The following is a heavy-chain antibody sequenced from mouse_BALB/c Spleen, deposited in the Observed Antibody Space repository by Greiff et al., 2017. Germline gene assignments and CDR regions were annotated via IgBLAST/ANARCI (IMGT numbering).Heavy chain of an antibody. V-gene: IGHV5-9-4*01. D-gene: IGHD2-1*01. CDR3: ARGYGNYGKFAY. J-gene: IGHJ3*01. CDR1: GFTFSSYA. Sequence: DVQLVESGGGLVKPGGSLKLSCAASGFTFSSYAMSWVRQSPEKRLEWVAEISSGGSYTYYPDTVTGRFTISRDNAKNTLYLEMSSLRSEDTAMYYCARGYGNYGKFAYWGQGTLVTVSA. CDR2: ISSGGSYT.